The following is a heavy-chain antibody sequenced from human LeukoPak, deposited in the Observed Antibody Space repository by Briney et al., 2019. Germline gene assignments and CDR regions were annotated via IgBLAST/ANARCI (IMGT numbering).Heavy chain of an antibody. Sequence: GGSLRLSCAASGFTFTNYGMHWVRQAPGKGLEWVAVIWYDGSNKYYADSVKGRFTISRDNSKNTLYLQMNSLRAEDTAVYYCARGSGTLYYFDYWGQGTLVTVSS. CDR1: GFTFTNYG. V-gene: IGHV3-33*08. J-gene: IGHJ4*02. D-gene: IGHD1-26*01. CDR3: ARGSGTLYYFDY. CDR2: IWYDGSNK.